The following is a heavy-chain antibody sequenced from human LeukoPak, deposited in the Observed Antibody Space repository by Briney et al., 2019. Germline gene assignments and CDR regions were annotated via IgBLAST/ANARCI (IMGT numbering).Heavy chain of an antibody. D-gene: IGHD3-16*01. Sequence: PSETLSLTCTVCGGSISIYYWSWIRQPPGKGLEWIGYIYYSGSTNYNPSLKSRDTISVDTSKNQFSLKLSPVTAADTAVYYCARGYYDYVWGSYSPYYFDYWGQGTLVTVSS. CDR3: ARGYYDYVWGSYSPYYFDY. J-gene: IGHJ4*02. V-gene: IGHV4-59*01. CDR2: IYYSGST. CDR1: GGSISIYY.